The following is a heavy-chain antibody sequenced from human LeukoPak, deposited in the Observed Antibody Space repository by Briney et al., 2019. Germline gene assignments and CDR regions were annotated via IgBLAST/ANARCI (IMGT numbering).Heavy chain of an antibody. J-gene: IGHJ3*02. D-gene: IGHD3-22*01. CDR1: GGSISNYY. CDR3: AGEGDTRPIPQNAFDI. Sequence: SETLSLTCTVSGGSISNYYWSWIRQPAGKGLEWIGRIYSSGSTNFNPSLKSRVTMSVDMSRNQFSLTLSSVTAADTAVYYCAGEGDTRPIPQNAFDIWGQGTVVTVSS. CDR2: IYSSGST. V-gene: IGHV4-4*07.